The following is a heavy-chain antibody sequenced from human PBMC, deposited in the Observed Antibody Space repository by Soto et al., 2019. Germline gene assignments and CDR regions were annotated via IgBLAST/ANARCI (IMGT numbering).Heavy chain of an antibody. CDR1: GFTFSGSA. V-gene: IGHV3-73*01. CDR2: IRSKANSYAT. Sequence: GGSLRLSCAASGFTFSGSAMHWVRQASGKGLEWVGRIRSKANSYATAYAASVKGRFTISRDDSKNTAYLQMNSLRAEDTAVYYCAREGNPAIAVAVFLDAFDIWGLGTMVTVSS. D-gene: IGHD6-19*01. CDR3: AREGNPAIAVAVFLDAFDI. J-gene: IGHJ3*02.